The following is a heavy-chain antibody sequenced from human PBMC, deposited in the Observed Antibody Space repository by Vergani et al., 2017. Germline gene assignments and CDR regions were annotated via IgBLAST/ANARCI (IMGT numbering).Heavy chain of an antibody. CDR1: GFTFSSYA. Sequence: EVQLVESGEGLVQPGGSLRLSCAASGFTFSSYAMHWVRQAPGKGLEYVSAISSNGGSTYYADSVKGRFTISRDNSKNTLYLQMGSLRAEDMAVYYCAGGSWIVGATTDYYYMDVWGKGTTVTVSS. CDR2: ISSNGGST. CDR3: AGGSWIVGATTDYYYMDV. J-gene: IGHJ6*03. V-gene: IGHV3-64*02. D-gene: IGHD1-26*01.